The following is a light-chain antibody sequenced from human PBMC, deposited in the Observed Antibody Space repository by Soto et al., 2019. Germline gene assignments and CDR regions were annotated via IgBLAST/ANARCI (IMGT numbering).Light chain of an antibody. V-gene: IGLV3-1*01. CDR2: QDN. J-gene: IGLJ3*02. CDR1: KLWDKY. Sequence: SYALTQPPSVSVSPGQTASITCSGDKLWDKYVCWYQQKPGQSPVLVIYQDNKRPSGIPERFSGSNSGSTATLTISGTQSTDEADYYCQAADSRIVVFGGGTKLTVL. CDR3: QAADSRIVV.